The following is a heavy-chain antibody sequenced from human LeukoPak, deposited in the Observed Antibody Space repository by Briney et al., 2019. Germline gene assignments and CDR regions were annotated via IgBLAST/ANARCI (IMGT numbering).Heavy chain of an antibody. V-gene: IGHV3-9*03. D-gene: IGHD3-10*01. J-gene: IGHJ4*02. CDR1: GFTFDDYA. CDR2: ISWNSGSI. Sequence: GGSLRLSCAASGFTFDDYAVHWVRQAPGKGLEWVSGISWNSGSIGYADSVKGRFTISRDNAKNSLYLQMNSLRAEDMALYYCAKDIGYYGSGLFDYWGQGTLVTVSS. CDR3: AKDIGYYGSGLFDY.